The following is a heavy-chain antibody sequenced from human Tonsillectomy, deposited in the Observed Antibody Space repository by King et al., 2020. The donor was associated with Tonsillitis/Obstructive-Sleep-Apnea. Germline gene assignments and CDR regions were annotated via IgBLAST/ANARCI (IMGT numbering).Heavy chain of an antibody. V-gene: IGHV4-59*01. CDR3: ARVGYDNWFDP. D-gene: IGHD1-1*01. CDR1: GGSISSYY. CDR2: IYYSGST. J-gene: IGHJ5*02. Sequence: VQQQESGPGLVKPSETLSLTCTVSGGSISSYYWSWIRQPPGKGLEWIGYIYYSGSTNYNPSLTSRVTISVDTSKNQFSLKLSSVTAADTAVYYCARVGYDNWFDPWGQGTLVTVSS.